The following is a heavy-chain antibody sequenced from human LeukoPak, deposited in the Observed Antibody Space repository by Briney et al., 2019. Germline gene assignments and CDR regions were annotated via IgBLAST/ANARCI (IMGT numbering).Heavy chain of an antibody. CDR2: VSPDGLAT. CDR3: AELGITMIGGV. V-gene: IGHV3-74*01. Sequence: PGGSLRLSCAASGFTFSNYWMHWVRQAPGKGLVWVARVSPDGLATNYADSVKGRFTISRDNAKNSLYLQMNSLRAEDTAVYYCAELGITMIGGVWGKGTTVTISS. J-gene: IGHJ6*04. D-gene: IGHD3-10*02. CDR1: GFTFSNYW.